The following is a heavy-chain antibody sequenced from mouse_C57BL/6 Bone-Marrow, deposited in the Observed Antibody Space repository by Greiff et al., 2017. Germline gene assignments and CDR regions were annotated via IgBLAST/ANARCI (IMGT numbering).Heavy chain of an antibody. Sequence: VQLQQPGTELVKPGASVKLSCKASGYTFTSYWMHWVKKRPGQGLEWIGNINPSNGGTNYNEKFKSKATLTVDKSASTAYMQLSSLTSEDSAVYYGARRGGDYGSSLWFAYWGQGTLVTVSA. CDR3: ARRGGDYGSSLWFAY. J-gene: IGHJ3*01. V-gene: IGHV1-53*01. CDR2: INPSNGGT. D-gene: IGHD1-1*01. CDR1: GYTFTSYW.